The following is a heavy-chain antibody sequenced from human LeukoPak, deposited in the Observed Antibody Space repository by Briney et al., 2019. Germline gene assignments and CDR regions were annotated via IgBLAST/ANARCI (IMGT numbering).Heavy chain of an antibody. V-gene: IGHV4-30-2*01. CDR3: ASSYCSGGSCYRSFDY. Sequence: PSETLSLTCAVSGGSISSGGYSWSWIRQPPGKGLEWIGYIYHSGSTYYNPSLKSRVTISVDTSKNQFSLKLSSVTAADTAVYYCASSYCSGGSCYRSFDYWGQGTLVTVSS. CDR1: GGSISSGGYS. CDR2: IYHSGST. D-gene: IGHD2-15*01. J-gene: IGHJ4*02.